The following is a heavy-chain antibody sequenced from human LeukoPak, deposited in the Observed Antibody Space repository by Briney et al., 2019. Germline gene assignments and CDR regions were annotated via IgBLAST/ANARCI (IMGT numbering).Heavy chain of an antibody. CDR1: GGSFSGYY. J-gene: IGHJ4*02. CDR2: INHSGST. Sequence: SETLSLTCAVYGGSFSGYYWSWIRQPPGKGLEWIGEINHSGSTNYNPSLKSRVTISVDPSKIPFSLKLSSVTAADTAVYHCARFPPRNYCDSSGYLGRYYWGQGNLVTVSS. V-gene: IGHV4-34*01. D-gene: IGHD3-22*01. CDR3: ARFPPRNYCDSSGYLGRYY.